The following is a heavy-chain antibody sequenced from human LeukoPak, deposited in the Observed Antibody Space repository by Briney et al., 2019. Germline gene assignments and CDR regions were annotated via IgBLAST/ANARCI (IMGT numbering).Heavy chain of an antibody. J-gene: IGHJ4*02. D-gene: IGHD3-10*02. CDR2: TNSGCTTA. CDR1: GFPFSDFS. CDR3: AKQSYARSLGE. Sequence: GGSLRLSRATSGFPFSDFSMTWVRQAPGKGLEWISTTNSGCTTAYYAESVKGRFTISRDNFKNALYLQMSSLRVEDTAIYYCAKQSYARSLGEGGPGTLVTVSS. V-gene: IGHV3-23*01.